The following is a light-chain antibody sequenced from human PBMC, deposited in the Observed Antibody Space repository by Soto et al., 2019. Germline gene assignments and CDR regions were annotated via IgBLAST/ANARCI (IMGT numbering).Light chain of an antibody. V-gene: IGLV7-46*01. Sequence: QALVTQEPSLTVSPGGTVTLTCGFSTGAVTSGHYPYWFQQKPGQAPRTLIYDISNKHSWTPARFSGSLLGGKAALTLSGAQPEDEAEYYCLLFYSGARPVFGGGTQLTVL. CDR3: LLFYSGARPV. CDR1: TGAVTSGHY. J-gene: IGLJ7*01. CDR2: DIS.